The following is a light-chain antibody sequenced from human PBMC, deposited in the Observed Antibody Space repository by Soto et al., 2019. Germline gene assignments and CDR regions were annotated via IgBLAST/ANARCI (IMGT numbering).Light chain of an antibody. CDR2: LGS. V-gene: IGKV2-28*01. Sequence: DIVMTQSPLSLPVTPGEPASISCRSSQSLRHSSGYNYLEWYLQKPGQSPQLLIYLGSNRASGVPDRFSGSGSGTDFTLKISRVEAEDVGVYYCMQALQTPPAFGQGTRLEIK. J-gene: IGKJ5*01. CDR1: QSLRHSSGYNY. CDR3: MQALQTPPA.